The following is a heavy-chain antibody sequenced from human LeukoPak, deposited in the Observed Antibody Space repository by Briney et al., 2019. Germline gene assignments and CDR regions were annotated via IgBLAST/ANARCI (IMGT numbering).Heavy chain of an antibody. D-gene: IGHD6-13*01. J-gene: IGHJ5*02. V-gene: IGHV1-69*04. CDR1: GGTFGSYA. CDR3: AQAPIAAAASNWFDP. Sequence: ASVKVSCKASGGTFGSYAISWVRQAPGQGLEWMGRIIPILGIANYAQKFQGRVTITADKSTRTAYMELSSLRSEDTAVYYCAQAPIAAAASNWFDPWGQGTLVTVSS. CDR2: IIPILGIA.